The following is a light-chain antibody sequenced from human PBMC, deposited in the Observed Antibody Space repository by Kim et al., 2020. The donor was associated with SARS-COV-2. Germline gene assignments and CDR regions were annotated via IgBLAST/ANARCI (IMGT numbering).Light chain of an antibody. CDR2: SNN. V-gene: IGLV1-44*01. J-gene: IGLJ3*02. CDR1: DA. CDR3: AAWDDGLSGWV. Sequence: SASGTPGKRVTISCSGSDAVNWYQQVPGTAPKLLIYSNNYRPSGVPERFSGSKSGTSASLAISGLQSEDQADYYCAAWDDGLSGWVFGGGTQLTVL.